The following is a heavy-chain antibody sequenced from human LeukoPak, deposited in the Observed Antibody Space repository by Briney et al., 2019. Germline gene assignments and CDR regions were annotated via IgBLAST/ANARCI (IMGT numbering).Heavy chain of an antibody. V-gene: IGHV4-39*01. CDR1: GGSISSSSYY. CDR2: IYYGGST. CDR3: AKGLESYYDSSGYEPDAFDI. J-gene: IGHJ3*02. Sequence: SETLSLTCTVSGGSISSSSYYWGWIRQPPGKGLEWIGSIYYGGSTYYNPSLKSRVTISVDTSKNQFSLKLSSVTAADTAVYYCAKGLESYYDSSGYEPDAFDIWGQGTMVTVSS. D-gene: IGHD3-22*01.